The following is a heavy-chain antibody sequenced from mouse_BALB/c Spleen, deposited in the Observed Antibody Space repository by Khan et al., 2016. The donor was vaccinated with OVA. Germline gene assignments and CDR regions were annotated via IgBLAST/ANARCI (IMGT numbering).Heavy chain of an antibody. CDR3: AGGDYHGRGYFDF. CDR1: GFTFSIYA. D-gene: IGHD1-2*01. CDR2: ISSGGST. J-gene: IGHJ1*01. Sequence: EVELVESGGGLVKPGGSLKLSCAASGFTFSIYAMSWVRQTPEKRLEWVASISSGGSTYYPDSVKGRFTISRDNARNILYLQMSSLRSEDTAMYYCAGGDYHGRGYFDFWGAGTTVTVSS. V-gene: IGHV5-6-5*01.